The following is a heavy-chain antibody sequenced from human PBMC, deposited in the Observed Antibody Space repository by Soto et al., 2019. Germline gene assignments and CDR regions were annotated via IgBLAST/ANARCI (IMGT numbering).Heavy chain of an antibody. CDR2: TYYRSKWYN. D-gene: IGHD6-6*01. CDR1: GDSVSSNSAA. V-gene: IGHV6-1*01. CDR3: ARGQYSSSGYYYYGMDV. J-gene: IGHJ6*02. Sequence: PSQTLSLTCAISGDSVSSNSAAWSWIRQSPSRGLEWLGRTYYRSKWYNDYAVSVKSRITINPDTSKNQFSLQLNSVTPEDTAVYYCARGQYSSSGYYYYGMDVWGQGTTVTVSS.